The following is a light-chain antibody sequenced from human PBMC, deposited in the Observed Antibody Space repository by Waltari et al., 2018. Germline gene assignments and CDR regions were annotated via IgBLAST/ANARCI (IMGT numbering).Light chain of an antibody. V-gene: IGLV3-21*04. J-gene: IGLJ3*02. CDR1: NIETKS. CDR2: YDS. Sequence: SYVLTQPPSMSVPPGETASISCGGYNIETKSVHWYQQRPGQAPVLVMYYDSDRPLGIPDRCSGSNTGETATLTISRIEAGDEADYYCQVWDSSSDHPWVFGGGTKLTVL. CDR3: QVWDSSSDHPWV.